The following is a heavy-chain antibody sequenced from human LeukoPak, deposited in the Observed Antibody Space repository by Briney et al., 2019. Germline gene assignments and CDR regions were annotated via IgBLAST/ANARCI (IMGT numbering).Heavy chain of an antibody. CDR1: GGSFTGTDYF. D-gene: IGHD5-18*01. CDR3: ARPDPHGGHSL. Sequence: SETLSLTCTVSGGSFTGTDYFWGWIRQPPGKGLEWIGNVYYDGTTYYSPSLRSRVSISLDTSQNQFSLKLSSVTAADTAVYYCARPDPHGGHSLWGQGTLVTVSS. J-gene: IGHJ4*02. V-gene: IGHV4-39*07. CDR2: VYYDGTT.